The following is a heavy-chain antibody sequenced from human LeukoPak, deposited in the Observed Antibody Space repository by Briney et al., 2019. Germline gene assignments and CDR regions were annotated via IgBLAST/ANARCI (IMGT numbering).Heavy chain of an antibody. CDR2: ISSSGDII. J-gene: IGHJ4*01. CDR3: TRDRWGKYYFDY. CDR1: GFPFSDFY. V-gene: IGHV3-11*01. D-gene: IGHD4-23*01. Sequence: GGSQRLSCAVSGFPFSDFYMSWIRQAPGRGLEWVSYISSSGDIIYYADSLKGRFTISRDNAKNSLYLQMNSLRVEDTAVYYCTRDRWGKYYFDYWGRGILVTVSS.